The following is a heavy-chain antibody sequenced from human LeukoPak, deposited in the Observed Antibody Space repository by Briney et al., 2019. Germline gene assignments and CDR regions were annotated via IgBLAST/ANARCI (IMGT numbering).Heavy chain of an antibody. CDR1: GFTFSSYG. J-gene: IGHJ4*02. CDR3: TRDAAGLDY. Sequence: GGSLRLSCAASGFTFSSYGMHWVRQASGKGLEWVAFIRYDGSNKYYADSVKGRFTISRDNAKSTLYLQMNSLRGEDTAVYYCTRDAAGLDYWGQGTLVTVSS. D-gene: IGHD1-14*01. V-gene: IGHV3-30*02. CDR2: IRYDGSNK.